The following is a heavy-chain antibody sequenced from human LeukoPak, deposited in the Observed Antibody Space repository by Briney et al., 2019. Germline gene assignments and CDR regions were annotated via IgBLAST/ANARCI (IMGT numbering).Heavy chain of an antibody. CDR1: GGSFSGYY. D-gene: IGHD6-13*01. Sequence: PSETLSLTCAVYGGSFSGYYWSWIRQPPGKGLEWIGEINHSGSTNYNPSLKSRVTISVDTSKNQFSLKLSSVTAADTAVYYCARRSLSLYLSPIYSSSWYGGFDPWGQGTLVTVSS. J-gene: IGHJ5*02. CDR2: INHSGST. V-gene: IGHV4-34*01. CDR3: ARRSLSLYLSPIYSSSWYGGFDP.